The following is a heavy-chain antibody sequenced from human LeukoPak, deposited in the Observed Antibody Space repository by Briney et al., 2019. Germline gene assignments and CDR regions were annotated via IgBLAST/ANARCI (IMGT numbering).Heavy chain of an antibody. Sequence: GGSLRLSCAASGFTFSSYGMHWVRQAPGKGLEWVAFIRYDGSNKYYADSVKGRFTISRDNSKNTLYLQMNSLRAEDTAVYYCAKARGRGYCSSTSCYSPSTGPGSWGQGTLVTVSS. CDR3: AKARGRGYCSSTSCYSPSTGPGS. J-gene: IGHJ4*02. CDR1: GFTFSSYG. CDR2: IRYDGSNK. D-gene: IGHD2-2*02. V-gene: IGHV3-30*02.